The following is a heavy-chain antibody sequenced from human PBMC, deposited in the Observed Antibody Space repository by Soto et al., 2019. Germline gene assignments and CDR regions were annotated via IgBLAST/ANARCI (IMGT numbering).Heavy chain of an antibody. CDR2: INHSGSS. J-gene: IGHJ2*01. V-gene: IGHV4-34*01. CDR1: GGSFSGFY. CDR3: ARMAGPWYFDL. Sequence: LSLTCAVHGGSFSGFYWTWIRQPPGKGLEWIGEINHSGSSNYNPPLKSRVTMSLDTSRNQFSLSLNSVTAADTAVYYCARMAGPWYFDLWGRGTLVTVS.